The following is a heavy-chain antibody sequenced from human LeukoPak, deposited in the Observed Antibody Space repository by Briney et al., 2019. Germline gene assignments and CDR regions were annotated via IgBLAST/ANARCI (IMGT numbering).Heavy chain of an antibody. D-gene: IGHD2-2*01. J-gene: IGHJ3*02. V-gene: IGHV3-23*01. CDR2: ISGSGT. CDR1: GFTFSSYA. Sequence: GGSLRLSCAASGFTFSSYAMSWVRQAPGKGLEWVSAISGSGTYYTDSVKGRFTISRDNSKNTLYLQMNSLRAEDTAVYYCARPTSPYCSSTSCSPRAFDIWGQGTMVTVSS. CDR3: ARPTSPYCSSTSCSPRAFDI.